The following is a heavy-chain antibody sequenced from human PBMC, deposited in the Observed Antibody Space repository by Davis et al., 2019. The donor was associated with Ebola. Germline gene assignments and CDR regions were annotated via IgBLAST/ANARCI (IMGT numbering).Heavy chain of an antibody. CDR1: GFTFSSYG. CDR3: AKLPTQNTPIDY. CDR2: ISYDGSNK. V-gene: IGHV3-30*18. J-gene: IGHJ4*02. Sequence: GGSLRLSCAASGFTFSSYGMHWVRQAPGKGLEWVAVISYDGSNKYYADSVKGRFTISRDNSKNTLYLQMNSLRAEDTAVYYCAKLPTQNTPIDYWGQGTLVTVSS. D-gene: IGHD1/OR15-1a*01.